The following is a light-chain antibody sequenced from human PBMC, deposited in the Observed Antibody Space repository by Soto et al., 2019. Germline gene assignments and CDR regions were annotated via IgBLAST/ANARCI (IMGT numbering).Light chain of an antibody. CDR3: QQYNNWPPGAT. Sequence: DIVMTHSPAILSLSPGDRATLSCWASLTVSTHVAWYQQKPGQSPRLLIYYTSTRATGIIARFSGSVSAKEITHTISSMQPEDSAVYDCQQYNNWPPGATFGPGTKV. CDR2: YTS. CDR1: LTVSTH. J-gene: IGKJ3*01. V-gene: IGKV3-15*01.